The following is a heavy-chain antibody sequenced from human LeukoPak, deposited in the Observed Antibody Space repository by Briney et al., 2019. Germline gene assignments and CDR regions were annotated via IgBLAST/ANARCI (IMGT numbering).Heavy chain of an antibody. CDR3: ARARDRSDLT. D-gene: IGHD3-22*01. J-gene: IGHJ5*02. CDR2: TNPSGSA. CDR1: GASFSGYY. V-gene: IGHV4-34*01. Sequence: PSETLSLTCTVYGASFSGYYWTWIRQPPGKGLEWIGETNPSGSANYSPSPKSRVTISLDTSKNQFSLKLSSVTAADTAVYYCARARDRSDLTWGQGTLVTVSS.